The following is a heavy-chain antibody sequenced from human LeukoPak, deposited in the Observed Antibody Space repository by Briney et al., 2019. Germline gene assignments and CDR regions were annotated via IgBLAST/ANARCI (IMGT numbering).Heavy chain of an antibody. CDR1: GFTFSSYE. CDR2: ISSSGSTI. J-gene: IGHJ6*04. V-gene: IGHV3-48*03. Sequence: GGSLRLSCAASGFTFSSYEMNWVRQAPGKGMEWVLYISSSGSTIYYADSVKGRFTISRDNAKNSLYLQMNSLRAEDTAVYYCARDRSAGREGGGMDVWGKGTTVTVSS. D-gene: IGHD2-15*01. CDR3: ARDRSAGREGGGMDV.